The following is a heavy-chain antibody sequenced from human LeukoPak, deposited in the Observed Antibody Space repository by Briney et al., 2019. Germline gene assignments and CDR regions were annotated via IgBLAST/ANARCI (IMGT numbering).Heavy chain of an antibody. V-gene: IGHV1-18*01. CDR2: VHIYRGNT. CDR1: GYSSSNYG. CDR3: ASLKNYYDSSGYLVTDAFDI. J-gene: IGHJ3*02. Sequence: ASVKVSCKASGYSSSNYGISWVRQAPGQGLEWMGWVHIYRGNTNYAQKLQGRVTMTTDTSTSTAYMELRSLKSDDTAVYYCASLKNYYDSSGYLVTDAFDIWGQGTMVTVSS. D-gene: IGHD3-22*01.